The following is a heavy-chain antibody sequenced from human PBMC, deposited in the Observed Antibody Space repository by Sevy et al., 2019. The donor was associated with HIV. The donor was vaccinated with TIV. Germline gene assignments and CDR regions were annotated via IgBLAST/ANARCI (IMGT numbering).Heavy chain of an antibody. CDR2: ISSRSSYI. CDR1: GFTFSSYS. V-gene: IGHV3-21*01. CDR3: ARDGITMVRGGAFDI. D-gene: IGHD3-10*01. J-gene: IGHJ3*02. Sequence: GGSLRLSCAASGFTFSSYSMNWVRQAPGKGLEWVSSISSRSSYIYYADSLKGRFTISRDNAKNSLYLQMNSLRAEDTAVYYCARDGITMVRGGAFDIWGQGTMVTVSS.